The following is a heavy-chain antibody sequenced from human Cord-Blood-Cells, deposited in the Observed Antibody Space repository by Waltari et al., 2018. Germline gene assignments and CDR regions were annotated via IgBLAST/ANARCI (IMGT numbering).Heavy chain of an antibody. D-gene: IGHD6-13*01. CDR2: IWYDGSNK. J-gene: IGHJ4*02. Sequence: QVQLVESGGGVVQPGRSLRLSCAASGFTFSSYGMHWVRQAPGKGLEWVAVIWYDGSNKYYADSVKGRFTISRDNSKNTLYLQMNSLRAEDTAVYYCARGRGESSSWYYFDYWGQGTLVTVSS. V-gene: IGHV3-33*01. CDR3: ARGRGESSSWYYFDY. CDR1: GFTFSSYG.